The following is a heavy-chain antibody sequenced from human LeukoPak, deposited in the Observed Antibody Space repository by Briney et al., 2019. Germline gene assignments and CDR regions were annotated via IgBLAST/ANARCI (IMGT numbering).Heavy chain of an antibody. J-gene: IGHJ5*02. D-gene: IGHD4-17*01. CDR1: GFTVSSNY. Sequence: GGSLRLSCAASGFTVSSNYMSWVRQAPGKGLEWVSVIYSGGSTYYADSVKGRFTISRDSSKDTLYLQMNSLRAEDTAVYYCARDVRSKSVNWFDPWGQGTLVTVSS. V-gene: IGHV3-66*01. CDR3: ARDVRSKSVNWFDP. CDR2: IYSGGST.